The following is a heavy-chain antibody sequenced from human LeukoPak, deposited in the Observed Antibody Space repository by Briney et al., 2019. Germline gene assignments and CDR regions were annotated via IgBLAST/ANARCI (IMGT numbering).Heavy chain of an antibody. V-gene: IGHV4-59*01. J-gene: IGHJ3*02. Sequence: TSETLSLTCTVSGGSISSYYWSWIRQPPGKGLEWIGHIYYSGSTNYNPSLKSRVTISVDTSKNQFSLKLSSVTAADTAVYYCARSPLLPGILRGAFDIWGQGTMVTVSS. CDR2: IYYSGST. CDR1: GGSISSYY. D-gene: IGHD1-14*01. CDR3: ARSPLLPGILRGAFDI.